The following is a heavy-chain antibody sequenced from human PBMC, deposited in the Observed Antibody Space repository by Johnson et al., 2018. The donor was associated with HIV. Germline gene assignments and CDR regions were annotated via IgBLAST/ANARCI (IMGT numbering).Heavy chain of an antibody. D-gene: IGHD5-18*01. Sequence: VQLVESGGGVVQPGRSLRLSCAASGFTFSSYWTHWDRQAPGKGLVWVSRINSDGSSTSYADSAKGRFTISRDNSKNTLYLQMNTLRAEDTAVYYCARDQRGGYSYGDAFDFWGQGTVVSVST. J-gene: IGHJ3*01. V-gene: IGHV3-74*01. CDR3: ARDQRGGYSYGDAFDF. CDR2: INSDGSST. CDR1: GFTFSSYW.